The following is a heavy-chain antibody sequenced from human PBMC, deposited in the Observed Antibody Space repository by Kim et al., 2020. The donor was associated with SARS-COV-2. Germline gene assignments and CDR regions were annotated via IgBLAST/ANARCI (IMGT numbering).Heavy chain of an antibody. CDR2: ISSSSSYT. J-gene: IGHJ4*02. CDR3: ARAPGYSSGWYRSHY. Sequence: WGSLRLSCAASGFTFSDYYMSWIRQAPGKGLEWVSYISSSSSYTNYADSVKGRFTISRDNAKNSLYLQMNSLRAEDTAVYYCARAPGYSSGWYRSHYGGQGTLVTVSS. CDR1: GFTFSDYY. D-gene: IGHD6-19*01. V-gene: IGHV3-11*05.